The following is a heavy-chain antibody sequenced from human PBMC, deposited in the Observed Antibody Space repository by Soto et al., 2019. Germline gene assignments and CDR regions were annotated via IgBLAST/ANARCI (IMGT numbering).Heavy chain of an antibody. CDR3: ARLKAVAACPGRHYDYYYMDV. CDR2: IYYSGST. Sequence: SETLSLTCTVSGGSISSYYWSWIRQPPGKGLEWIGYIYYSGSTNYNPSLKSRVTISVDTSKNQFSLKLSSVTAADTAVYYCARLKAVAACPGRHYDYYYMDVWGKGTTVTVSS. J-gene: IGHJ6*03. CDR1: GGSISSYY. D-gene: IGHD6-6*01. V-gene: IGHV4-59*08.